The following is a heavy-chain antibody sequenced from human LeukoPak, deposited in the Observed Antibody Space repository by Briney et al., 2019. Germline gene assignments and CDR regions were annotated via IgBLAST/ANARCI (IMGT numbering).Heavy chain of an antibody. CDR3: ARDLGVDSGSYLFHY. J-gene: IGHJ4*02. V-gene: IGHV3-30-3*01. D-gene: IGHD1-26*01. CDR1: GFTFSSYA. Sequence: GRSLRLSCGASGFTFSSYAMHWVRQAPGKGLDWVAVISDDGSNKHYADSVKGRCTISRDNFNNTLYLQMNRLRADDTAVYYCARDLGVDSGSYLFHYWGQGSLVIVSS. CDR2: ISDDGSNK.